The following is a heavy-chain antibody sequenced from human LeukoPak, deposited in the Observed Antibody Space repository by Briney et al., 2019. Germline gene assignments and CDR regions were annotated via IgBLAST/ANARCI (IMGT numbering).Heavy chain of an antibody. CDR1: GDSISNYNW. CDR3: ARVIRSAWRQNDL. Sequence: PSETLSLTCAVSGDSISNYNWWSWVRQTPGKGLEWIGEINLSGFANYNPSLKSRLTMSIDKSKNQFSLNLTSVTAADTAIYYCARVIRSAWRQNDLWGQGTLVTVSS. V-gene: IGHV4-4*02. J-gene: IGHJ5*02. CDR2: INLSGFA. D-gene: IGHD3-3*01.